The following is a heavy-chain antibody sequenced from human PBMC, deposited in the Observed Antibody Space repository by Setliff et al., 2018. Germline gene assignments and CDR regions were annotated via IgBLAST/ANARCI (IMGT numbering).Heavy chain of an antibody. J-gene: IGHJ6*03. V-gene: IGHV1-69*05. D-gene: IGHD5-18*01. CDR1: GGAFSRYG. Sequence: GASVKVSCKASGGAFSRYGISWVRQAPGQGLEWLGGTIPNFGTTNYAQEFQGRVTIITDESTSTAYTELSSLRFEDTAVYYCAREGVDTRSSTDYRYYMDLWGKGTTVTVSS. CDR3: AREGVDTRSSTDYRYYMDL. CDR2: TIPNFGTT.